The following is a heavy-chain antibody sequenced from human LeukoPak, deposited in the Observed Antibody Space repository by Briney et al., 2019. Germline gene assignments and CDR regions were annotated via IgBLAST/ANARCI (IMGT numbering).Heavy chain of an antibody. CDR1: GGSISSGGYY. CDR2: IYYSGST. D-gene: IGHD7-27*01. V-gene: IGHV4-31*03. Sequence: SETLSLTCTVSGGSISSGGYYWSWIRQHPGKGLEWIGYIYYSGSTYYNPSLKSRVTISVDTSKNQFSLKLSSVTAADTAVYFCARSPGGWGSLDYWGQGTLVTVSS. CDR3: ARSPGGWGSLDY. J-gene: IGHJ4*02.